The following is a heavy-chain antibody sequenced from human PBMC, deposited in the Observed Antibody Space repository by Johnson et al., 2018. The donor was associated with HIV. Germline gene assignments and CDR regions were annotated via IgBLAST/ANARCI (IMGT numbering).Heavy chain of an antibody. CDR3: ARGAPPTWYSSSWRGGAFDI. CDR1: SYW. J-gene: IGHJ3*02. V-gene: IGHV3-30*19. Sequence: SYWMSWVRQAPGKGLEWVAVISYDGSNKYYADSVKGRFTISRDNSKNTLYLQMNSLRAEDTAVYYCARGAPPTWYSSSWRGGAFDIWGQGTMVTVSS. D-gene: IGHD6-13*01. CDR2: ISYDGSNK.